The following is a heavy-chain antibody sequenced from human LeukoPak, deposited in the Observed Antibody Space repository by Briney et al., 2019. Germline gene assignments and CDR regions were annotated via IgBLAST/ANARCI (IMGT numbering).Heavy chain of an antibody. V-gene: IGHV4-30-4*08. Sequence: SETLSLTCTVSGGSISSGDYYWSWIRQPPGKGLEWIGYIYYSGSTYYNPSLKGRVTISVDTSKNQFSLKVNSVTAADTAVYYCARQSHYSGSQAPDYWGQGTLVTVSS. J-gene: IGHJ4*02. D-gene: IGHD5-12*01. CDR1: GGSISSGDYY. CDR3: ARQSHYSGSQAPDY. CDR2: IYYSGST.